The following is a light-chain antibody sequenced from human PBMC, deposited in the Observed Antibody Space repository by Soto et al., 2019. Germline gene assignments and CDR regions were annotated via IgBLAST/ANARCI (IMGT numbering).Light chain of an antibody. V-gene: IGKV3-20*01. CDR3: QQYCCSPRT. J-gene: IGKJ4*01. Sequence: EIVLTQSPDTLSLSPGERATLSCRASQSVRSNYLAWYQQKSGQAPRFLIYDASSRATGIPDRFSGSRSGTDMTVTISRLALEDFAVYYCQQYCCSPRTFGGGTKVEIK. CDR1: QSVRSNY. CDR2: DAS.